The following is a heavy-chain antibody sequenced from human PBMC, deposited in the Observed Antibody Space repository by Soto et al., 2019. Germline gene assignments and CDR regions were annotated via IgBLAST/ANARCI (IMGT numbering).Heavy chain of an antibody. CDR3: ARGGSGGDYDFWSGYLPGEFDY. CDR1: GGSFSGYY. V-gene: IGHV4-34*01. Sequence: PSETLSLTCAVYGGSFSGYYWSWIRQPPGKGLEWIGEINHSGSTNYNPSLKSRVTISVDTSKNQFSLKLSSVTAADTAVYYCARGGSGGDYDFWSGYLPGEFDYWGQGTLVTVLL. J-gene: IGHJ4*02. D-gene: IGHD3-3*01. CDR2: INHSGST.